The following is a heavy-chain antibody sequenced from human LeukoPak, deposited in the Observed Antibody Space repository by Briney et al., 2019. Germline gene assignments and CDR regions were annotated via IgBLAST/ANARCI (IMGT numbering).Heavy chain of an antibody. J-gene: IGHJ5*02. CDR2: IYDTGST. V-gene: IGHV4-59*01. D-gene: IGHD3-16*01. CDR1: GASISGYY. Sequence: HPSETLSLTCTVSGASISGYYWNWIRQSPGKGLEWIAFIYDTGSTNSNPSLRSRVTISVDTSKNQFSLNLKPVTAADTAVYYCAGNRNALGDVNWLDPWGQGTLVTVSS. CDR3: AGNRNALGDVNWLDP.